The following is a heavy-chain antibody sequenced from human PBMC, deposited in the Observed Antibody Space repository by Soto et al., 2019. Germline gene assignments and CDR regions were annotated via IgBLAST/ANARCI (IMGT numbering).Heavy chain of an antibody. CDR1: GFTFSSYA. V-gene: IGHV3-30-3*01. D-gene: IGHD6-13*01. J-gene: IGHJ5*02. Sequence: GGSLRLSCAASGFTFSSYAMHWVRQAPGKGLEWVAVISYDGSNKYYADSVKGRFTISRDNSKNTLYLQMNSLRAEDTAVYYCARDGNSSSKNNWFDPWGQGTLVTVSS. CDR2: ISYDGSNK. CDR3: ARDGNSSSKNNWFDP.